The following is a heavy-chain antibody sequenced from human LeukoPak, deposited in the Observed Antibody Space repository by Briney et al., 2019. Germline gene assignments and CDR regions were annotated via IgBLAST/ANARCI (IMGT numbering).Heavy chain of an antibody. J-gene: IGHJ4*02. D-gene: IGHD1-26*01. CDR1: GFTFSSYW. Sequence: GGSLRLSCVASGFTFSSYWMHWVRQAPGKGLVWVPRINTDGSFTDYADSVKGRFTISRDNAKNTLYLQMNSLRAEDTAVYYCASKWDLTQWGQGTLVTVSS. CDR3: ASKWDLTQ. V-gene: IGHV3-74*01. CDR2: INTDGSFT.